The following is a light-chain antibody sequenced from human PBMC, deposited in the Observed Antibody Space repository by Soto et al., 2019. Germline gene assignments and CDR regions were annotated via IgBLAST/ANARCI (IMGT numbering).Light chain of an antibody. Sequence: DIQMTQSPSSVSASVGDSVTITCRASRVISSWLAWYQQKPGKAPNLLIYAASNLQSGVPSRFSACGSGTDFTLTINNLQPEDFATYYCQQSHTFPITFGQGTRLEIK. CDR3: QQSHTFPIT. CDR1: RVISSW. CDR2: AAS. V-gene: IGKV1-12*01. J-gene: IGKJ5*01.